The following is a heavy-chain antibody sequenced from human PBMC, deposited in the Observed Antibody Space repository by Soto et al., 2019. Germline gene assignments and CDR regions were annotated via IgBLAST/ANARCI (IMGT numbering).Heavy chain of an antibody. CDR1: GFTFSNYW. Sequence: EVQLVESGGALVQPGGSLRLSCAASGFTFSNYWMHWVRQAPGKGLVWISRRNSDGSNTVYADAVKGRFTISRDNGKNTLYVQMTGLRVEDTAVHYCAAIKGDVSNGSPTYGGQGTLVAVSS. D-gene: IGHD6-25*01. V-gene: IGHV3-74*01. J-gene: IGHJ4*02. CDR3: AAIKGDVSNGSPTY. CDR2: RNSDGSNT.